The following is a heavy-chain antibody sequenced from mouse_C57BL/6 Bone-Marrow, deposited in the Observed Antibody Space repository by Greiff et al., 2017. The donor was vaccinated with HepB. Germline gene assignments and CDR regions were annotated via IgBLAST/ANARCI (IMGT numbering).Heavy chain of an antibody. D-gene: IGHD1-1*01. CDR2: ISSGGDYI. CDR3: TRDQRYYDGSSGHWYFDV. Sequence: EVKVEESGEGLVKPGGSLKLSCAASGFTFSSYAMSWVRQTPEKRLEWVAYISSGGDYIYYADTVKGRFTISRDNARNTLYLQMSSLTSEDTAMYYCTRDQRYYDGSSGHWYFDVWGTGTTVTVSS. J-gene: IGHJ1*03. V-gene: IGHV5-9-1*02. CDR1: GFTFSSYA.